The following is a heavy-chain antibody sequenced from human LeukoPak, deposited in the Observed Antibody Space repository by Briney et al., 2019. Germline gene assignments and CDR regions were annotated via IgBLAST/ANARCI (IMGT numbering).Heavy chain of an antibody. V-gene: IGHV4-59*01. CDR2: IHYSGRA. D-gene: IGHD3-16*01. CDR1: GGSISGYY. J-gene: IGHJ6*02. Sequence: AGTLCLTCTVSGGSISGYYWTWVRQPPGKGLEWIGQIHYSGRAAYNPSLKTRIPISVDTSNNQMTLKLTAVTAPDTAIYYCARFGVDYDMGVWGQGTTVTVPS. CDR3: ARFGVDYDMGV.